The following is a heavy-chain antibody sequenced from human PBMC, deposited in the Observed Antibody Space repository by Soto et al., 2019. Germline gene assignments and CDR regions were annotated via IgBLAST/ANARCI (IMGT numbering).Heavy chain of an antibody. V-gene: IGHV4-31*01. CDR2: IYYSGST. D-gene: IGHD3-22*01. CDR1: GGSISSGGYY. J-gene: IGHJ4*02. CDR3: ARVYYYDSSGYYYGRKRGYYFDY. Sequence: QVQLQESGPGLVKPSQTLSLTCTVSGGSISSGGYYWSWIRQHPGKGLEWIGYIYYSGSTYYNPSLKSPVTISVDTSKNQFSLKLSSVTAADTAVYYCARVYYYDSSGYYYGRKRGYYFDYWGQGTLVTVSS.